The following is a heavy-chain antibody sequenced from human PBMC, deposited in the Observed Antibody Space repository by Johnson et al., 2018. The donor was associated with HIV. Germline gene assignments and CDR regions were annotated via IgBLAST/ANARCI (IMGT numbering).Heavy chain of an antibody. V-gene: IGHV3-30*02. CDR3: ARDRGGYSYGYDSDAFDI. CDR1: GLTFSDAW. D-gene: IGHD5-18*01. J-gene: IGHJ3*02. CDR2: IRYDGSNK. Sequence: QVQLVESGGGLVQPGGSLRLTCAASGLTFSDAWMSWVRQAPGKGLEWVAFIRYDGSNKYYADSVKGRFTISRDNSKNTLYLQMNSLRAEDTAVYYCARDRGGYSYGYDSDAFDIWGQGTMVTVSS.